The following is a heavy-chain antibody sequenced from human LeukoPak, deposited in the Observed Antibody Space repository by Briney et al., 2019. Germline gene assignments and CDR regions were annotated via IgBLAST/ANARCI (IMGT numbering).Heavy chain of an antibody. CDR1: GYTFSSFG. D-gene: IGHD2-2*02. CDR2: ISVYNGDT. Sequence: ASVRVSCKASGYTFSSFGISWVRQAPGQGLEWMGWISVYNGDTKYAQKVQDRVTMTTDTSTSTAYMELRSLRSDDTAVYYCARDGCSSTSCYTLPGYFRDYWGQGTLVTVSS. CDR3: ARDGCSSTSCYTLPGYFRDY. J-gene: IGHJ4*02. V-gene: IGHV1-18*01.